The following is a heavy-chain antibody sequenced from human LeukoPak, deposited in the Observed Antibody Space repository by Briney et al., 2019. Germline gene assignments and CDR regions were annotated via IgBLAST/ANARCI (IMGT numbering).Heavy chain of an antibody. Sequence: SETLSLTCTVSGGSINYYYWSWIRQSPGKGLEWIGYVYYNGGAKYNPSLKSRVTISVDMSKNQFSLKVSSVTAADTAIYYCARKGGHFDYWGQGTLVTVSS. CDR3: ARKGGHFDY. J-gene: IGHJ4*02. V-gene: IGHV4-59*01. D-gene: IGHD2-15*01. CDR1: GGSINYYY. CDR2: VYYNGGA.